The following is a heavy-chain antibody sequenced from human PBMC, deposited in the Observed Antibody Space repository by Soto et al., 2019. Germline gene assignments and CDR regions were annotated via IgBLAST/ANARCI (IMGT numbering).Heavy chain of an antibody. V-gene: IGHV1-18*01. Sequence: QIQLVQSGGEVKKPGASVKVSCKSSGYKFISHSITWVRQAPGQGLEWMGRISAYNGNTNYAQKLQGRVTMTTDTSTNIAYMERRSLRSDDTAVYYCARGAFCGGAPGCRDMDVWGQGTTVTVSS. D-gene: IGHD2-21*01. CDR1: GYKFISHS. CDR3: ARGAFCGGAPGCRDMDV. CDR2: ISAYNGNT. J-gene: IGHJ6*02.